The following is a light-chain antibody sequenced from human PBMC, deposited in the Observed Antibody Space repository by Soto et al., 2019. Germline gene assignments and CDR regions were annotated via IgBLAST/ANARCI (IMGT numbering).Light chain of an antibody. V-gene: IGLV1-40*01. CDR3: KSYDSSLSGYV. Sequence: VLKRPPSVSEAPGQRFTISCTGSISNIVAGYDVHWYQQLPGTAPKLLIYGNSNRPSGVPDRFSGSKSGTSASLAITGLQAEDEADYYCKSYDSSLSGYVFGTGTKVTVL. J-gene: IGLJ1*01. CDR1: ISNIVAGYD. CDR2: GNS.